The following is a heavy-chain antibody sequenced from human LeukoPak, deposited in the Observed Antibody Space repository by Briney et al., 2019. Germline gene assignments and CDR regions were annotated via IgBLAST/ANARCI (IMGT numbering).Heavy chain of an antibody. CDR1: GGSFSGYY. Sequence: SETLSLTCAVYGGSFSGYYWSWIRQPPGKGLEWIGEINHSGSTNYNPSLKSRVTISVDTSKNQFSLKLSSVTAADTAVYYCAREGFCTNGVCLPPPSAFWFDPRGQGTLVTVSS. J-gene: IGHJ5*02. V-gene: IGHV4-34*01. CDR3: AREGFCTNGVCLPPPSAFWFDP. D-gene: IGHD2-8*01. CDR2: INHSGST.